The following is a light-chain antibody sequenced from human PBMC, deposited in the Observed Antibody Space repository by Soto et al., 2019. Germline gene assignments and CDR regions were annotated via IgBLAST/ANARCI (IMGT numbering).Light chain of an antibody. CDR3: QQYDILPPT. V-gene: IGKV1-33*01. J-gene: IGKJ4*02. Sequence: DIQMTQSPSSLSASVGDRVTITCQASHDMRNYLNWYQQKSGKAPKLLTYGASNLEAGVPSRFSGSGSGKDFTFTISSLQPEDVATYYCQQYDILPPTFGGGTKVEIK. CDR2: GAS. CDR1: HDMRNY.